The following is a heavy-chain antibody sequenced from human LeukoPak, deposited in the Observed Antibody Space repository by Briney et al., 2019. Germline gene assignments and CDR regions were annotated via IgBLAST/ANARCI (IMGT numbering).Heavy chain of an antibody. CDR2: IYYSGST. J-gene: IGHJ4*02. D-gene: IGHD3-3*01. CDR1: GGSISSSGYY. Sequence: SETLSLTCTVSGGSISSSGYYWGWIRQPPGKGLEWIGSIYYSGSTYYNPSLKSRVTISVDTSKNQFSLKLSSVTAADTAVYYCARDFPISFWSGYYTQIYWGQGTLVTVSS. CDR3: ARDFPISFWSGYYTQIY. V-gene: IGHV4-39*07.